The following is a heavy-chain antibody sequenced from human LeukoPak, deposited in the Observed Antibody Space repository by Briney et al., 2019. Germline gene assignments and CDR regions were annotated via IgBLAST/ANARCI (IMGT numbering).Heavy chain of an antibody. V-gene: IGHV3-21*01. CDR1: GFTFSSYS. Sequence: GGSLRLSCAASGFTFSSYSMNWVRQAPGKGLEWVSSISSTSYIYYADSVKGRFTISRDNAKNSLYLQMNSLRAEDTAVYYCARDGQQLVPDDYWGQGTLVTVSS. J-gene: IGHJ4*02. D-gene: IGHD6-13*01. CDR3: ARDGQQLVPDDY. CDR2: ISSTSYI.